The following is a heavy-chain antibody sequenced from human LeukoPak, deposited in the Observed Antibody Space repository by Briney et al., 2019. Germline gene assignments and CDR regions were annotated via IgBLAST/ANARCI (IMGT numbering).Heavy chain of an antibody. CDR2: INEDGGKT. J-gene: IGHJ3*02. D-gene: IGHD2-15*01. Sequence: SGGSLRLSCAASGFSFDDYPMHWVRQAPGKGLEWVSLINEDGGKTFYADSVRGRFTISRDNSKNSLYLQMNSLRTEDTALYYCAKEIDTLGTNAFDIWGRGTIVTVSS. CDR3: AKEIDTLGTNAFDI. V-gene: IGHV3-43*02. CDR1: GFSFDDYP.